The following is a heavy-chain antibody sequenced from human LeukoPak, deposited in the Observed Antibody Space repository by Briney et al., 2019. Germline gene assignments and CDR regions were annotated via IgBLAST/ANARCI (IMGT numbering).Heavy chain of an antibody. CDR3: ARDGTGYSSGWLDY. CDR2: ISAHNGNT. J-gene: IGHJ4*02. V-gene: IGHV1-18*01. D-gene: IGHD6-19*01. Sequence: ASVKVSCKASGYTFTSYGISWVRQAPGQGLEWMGWISAHNGNTNYAQKLQGRVTMTTDTSTSTAYMELRSLRSDDTAVYYCARDGTGYSSGWLDYWGQGTLVTVSS. CDR1: GYTFTSYG.